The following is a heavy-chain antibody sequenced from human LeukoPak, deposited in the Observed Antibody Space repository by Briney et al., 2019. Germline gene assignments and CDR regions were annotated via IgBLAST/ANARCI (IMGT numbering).Heavy chain of an antibody. CDR3: ARSPLGYCCGGSCYHDY. CDR1: GGSISSGGYY. D-gene: IGHD2-15*01. J-gene: IGHJ4*02. CDR2: IYYSGST. V-gene: IGHV4-31*03. Sequence: SQTLSLTCTVSGGSISSGGYYWSWIRQHPGKGLEWIGYIYYSGSTYYNPSLKSRVTISVDTSKNQFSLKLSSVTAADTAVYYCARSPLGYCCGGSCYHDYWGQGTLVTVSS.